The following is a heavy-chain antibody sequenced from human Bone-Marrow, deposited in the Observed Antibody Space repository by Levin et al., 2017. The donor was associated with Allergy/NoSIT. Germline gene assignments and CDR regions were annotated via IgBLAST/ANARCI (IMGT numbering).Heavy chain of an antibody. CDR2: IYYNGNT. CDR1: GASISSYY. Sequence: SQTLSLTCTVSGASISSYYWSWIRQPPGKGLEWIGYIYYNGNTNYNPSLKSRVTISLDTSKSQFSLNLSSVTAADTAVYYCARDKWNGYNYFGMDVWGQGTTVTVSS. J-gene: IGHJ6*02. D-gene: IGHD1-20*01. CDR3: ARDKWNGYNYFGMDV. V-gene: IGHV4-59*01.